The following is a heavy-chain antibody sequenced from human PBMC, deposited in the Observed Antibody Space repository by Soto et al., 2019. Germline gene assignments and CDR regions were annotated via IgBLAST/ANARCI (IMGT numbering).Heavy chain of an antibody. J-gene: IGHJ4*02. D-gene: IGHD3-22*01. CDR2: IYYSGST. V-gene: IGHV4-30-4*01. CDR3: ARGVYYYDSSGYYVDY. CDR1: GGSISSGDYY. Sequence: PSETLSLTCTVSGGSISSGDYYWSWIRQPPGEGLEWIGYIYYSGSTYYNPSLKSRVTISVDTSKNQFSLKLSPVTAADTAVYYCARGVYYYDSSGYYVDYWGQGTLVTVSS.